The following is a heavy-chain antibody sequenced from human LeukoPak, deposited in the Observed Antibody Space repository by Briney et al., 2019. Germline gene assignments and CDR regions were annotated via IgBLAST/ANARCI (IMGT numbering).Heavy chain of an antibody. Sequence: SETLSLTFAVSVYSIRSGYYWGWIRQPPGKGLEWIGSIYHSGSTYYNPSLKSRVTISVDTSKKQFSLKLSSVTAADTAVYFCARVRYYYDSSAYHDAFDIWGQGTMVTVSS. D-gene: IGHD3-22*01. CDR3: ARVRYYYDSSAYHDAFDI. CDR2: IYHSGST. V-gene: IGHV4-38-2*01. J-gene: IGHJ3*02. CDR1: VYSIRSGYY.